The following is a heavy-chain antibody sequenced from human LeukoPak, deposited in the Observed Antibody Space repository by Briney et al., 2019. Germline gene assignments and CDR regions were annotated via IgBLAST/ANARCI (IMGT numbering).Heavy chain of an antibody. V-gene: IGHV4-59*08. CDR2: IYYSGST. CDR1: GGSMSPYH. D-gene: IGHD2-8*01. Sequence: SETLSLTCTVSGGSMSPYHWGWIRQPPGKGLEWTGYIYYSGSTNYNPSLNSRVTISVDTSKNQFSLRLSSVTAADTAIYYCARAVSGGFDYGGQGPLVTV. J-gene: IGHJ4*02. CDR3: ARAVSGGFDY.